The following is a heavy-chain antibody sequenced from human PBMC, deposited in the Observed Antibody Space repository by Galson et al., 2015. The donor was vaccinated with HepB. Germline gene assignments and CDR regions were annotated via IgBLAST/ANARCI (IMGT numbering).Heavy chain of an antibody. CDR1: GYTFTSYY. CDR2: INPSGGST. CDR3: ARDLLFWYYYGSGSPKRCYYGMDV. J-gene: IGHJ6*02. D-gene: IGHD3-10*01. Sequence: SVKVSCKASGYTFTSYYMHWVRQAPGQGLEWMGIINPSGGSTSYAQKLQGRVTMTRDTSTSTVYMELSSLRSEDTAVYYCARDLLFWYYYGSGSPKRCYYGMDVWGQGTTVTVSS. V-gene: IGHV1-46*04.